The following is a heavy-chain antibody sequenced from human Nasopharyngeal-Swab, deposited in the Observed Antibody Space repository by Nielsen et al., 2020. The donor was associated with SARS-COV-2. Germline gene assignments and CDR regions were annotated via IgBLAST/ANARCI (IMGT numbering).Heavy chain of an antibody. J-gene: IGHJ4*02. CDR2: IGDKDHNYAT. CDR1: GFIFSGSA. V-gene: IGHV3-73*01. CDR3: TPDYYFDY. Sequence: GGSLRLSCAASGFIFSGSAMHWVRQASGKGLEWVGRIGDKDHNYATTYGAAVKGRFTISRDDSQKKAVLQMDSLKTEDTALYYCTPDYYFDYWGQGTPVTVSS.